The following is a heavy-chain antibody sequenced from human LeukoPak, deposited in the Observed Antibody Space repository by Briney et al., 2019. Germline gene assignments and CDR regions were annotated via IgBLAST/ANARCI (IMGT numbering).Heavy chain of an antibody. CDR3: ARGTSHDYVWGTFRPY. J-gene: IGHJ4*02. CDR1: GFTFSSYA. D-gene: IGHD3-16*02. Sequence: GGSLRLSCAASGFTFSSYAMSWVRQAPGKGLVWVSRINGDDSIVNYADPVKGRFTISRDNAKNTLYLQMNSLRDEDTAVYYCARGTSHDYVWGTFRPYWGQGTLVTVSS. V-gene: IGHV3-74*01. CDR2: INGDDSIV.